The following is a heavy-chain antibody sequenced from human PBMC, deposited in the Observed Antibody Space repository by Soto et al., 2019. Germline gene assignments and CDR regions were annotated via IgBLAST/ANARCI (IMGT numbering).Heavy chain of an antibody. J-gene: IGHJ4*02. D-gene: IGHD1-26*01. CDR1: GFTVSSDA. CDR3: AKDESGSYYFDY. CDR2: ISGSGGST. V-gene: IGHV3-23*01. Sequence: EVQLLESGGGLVQPGGSLRLSCEASGFTVSSDAMSWVRQAPGKGLEWVSAISGSGGSTYYADSVKGRFTISRDNSKNALYLQMNRLRAEDTAVYDCAKDESGSYYFDYWGQGTLVTVSS.